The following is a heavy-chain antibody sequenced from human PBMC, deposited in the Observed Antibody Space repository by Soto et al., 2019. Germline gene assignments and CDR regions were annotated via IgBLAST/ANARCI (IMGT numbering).Heavy chain of an antibody. Sequence: GGSLRLSCAASGFSFSTYNMDWVRQAPGKGPEWIAYISTTSFTIYYAESVKGRFTISRDNDRNSLYLEMNSLRDEDTAVYYCARDRCYDGTCYSASDSWGQGTLVTVSS. D-gene: IGHD2-15*01. CDR2: ISTTSFTI. CDR3: ARDRCYDGTCYSASDS. CDR1: GFSFSTYN. V-gene: IGHV3-48*02. J-gene: IGHJ5*01.